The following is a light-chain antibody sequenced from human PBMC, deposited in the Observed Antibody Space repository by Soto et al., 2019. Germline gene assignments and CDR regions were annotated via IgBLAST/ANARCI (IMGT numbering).Light chain of an antibody. CDR2: DDS. CDR3: QVWDSSSDHQV. J-gene: IGLJ1*01. V-gene: IGLV3-21*02. CDR1: NIGSNS. Sequence: SYELPQPPCASVAPGQTARITCGGNNIGSNSVHWYQQKPGQAPVLVVYDDSDRPSGIPERFSGSNSGNTATLTISRVEAGDEADYYWQVWDSSSDHQVFGTGTKVTVL.